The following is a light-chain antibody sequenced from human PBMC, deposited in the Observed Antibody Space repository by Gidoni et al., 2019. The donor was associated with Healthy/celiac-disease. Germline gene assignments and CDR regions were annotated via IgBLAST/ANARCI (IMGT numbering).Light chain of an antibody. J-gene: IGLJ2*01. V-gene: IGLV1-44*01. CDR1: SSNIGSNT. CDR2: INN. CDR3: AAWDDSLNGDVV. Sequence: QSVLTQPPSSSGAPGQMVPISCSGISSNIGSNTVNWYQQLPGTAPKLLIYINNQRPSGVPDRVSGSKSGTSASLAISGLQSEDEADYYCAAWDDSLNGDVVFGGGTKLTVL.